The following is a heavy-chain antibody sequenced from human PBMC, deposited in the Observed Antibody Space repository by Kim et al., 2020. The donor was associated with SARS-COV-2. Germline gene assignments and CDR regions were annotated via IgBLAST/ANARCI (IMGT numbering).Heavy chain of an antibody. D-gene: IGHD1-26*01. J-gene: IGHJ4*02. CDR2: ISSSSSYI. V-gene: IGHV3-21*01. CDR1: GFTFSSYS. Sequence: GGSLRLSCAASGFTFSSYSMNWVRQAPGKGLEWVSSISSSSSYIYYADSVKGRFTISRDNAKNSLYLQMNSLRAEDTAVYYCARIGVGASPFDYWGQGTLVTVSS. CDR3: ARIGVGASPFDY.